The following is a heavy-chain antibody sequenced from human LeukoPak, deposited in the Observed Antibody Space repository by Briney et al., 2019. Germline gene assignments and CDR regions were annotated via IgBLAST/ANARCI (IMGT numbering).Heavy chain of an antibody. J-gene: IGHJ5*02. V-gene: IGHV3-11*01. Sequence: GGSLRLSCAASGVTFSDYYMSWIRQAPGKGLEWVSYISSSGSTIYYADSVKGRFTISRDNAKNSLYLQMNSLRAEDTAVYYCARKGDIVATNWFDPWGQGTLVTVSS. CDR3: ARKGDIVATNWFDP. CDR2: ISSSGSTI. CDR1: GVTFSDYY. D-gene: IGHD5-12*01.